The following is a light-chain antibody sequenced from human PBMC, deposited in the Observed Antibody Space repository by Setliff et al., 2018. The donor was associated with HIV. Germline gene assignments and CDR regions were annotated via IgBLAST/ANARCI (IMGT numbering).Light chain of an antibody. CDR1: SGDVGFYNF. CDR3: SSYSNSVXXX. V-gene: IGLV2-14*01. J-gene: IGLJ1*01. CDR2: EVS. Sequence: QPASVSGSPGQSITISCTGTSGDVGFYNFVSWYQLHPGKAPKLIIYEVSNRPSGVSSRFSGSKSGNTASLTISGLQPADGADSYCSSYSNSVXXXFGTGTKVTVL.